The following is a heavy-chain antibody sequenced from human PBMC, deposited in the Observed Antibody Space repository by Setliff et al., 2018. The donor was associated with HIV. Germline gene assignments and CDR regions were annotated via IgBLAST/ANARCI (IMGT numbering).Heavy chain of an antibody. Sequence: SETLSLTCNVSDGSISSSSYYWAWIRQPPGKGLEWIGEIYHSGGTNYNPSLKSRVTISVDTSKNQFSLKLSSVTAADTAVYYCARPQYPGYYFDYWGQGTLVTVSS. CDR1: DGSISSSSYY. CDR2: IYHSGGT. V-gene: IGHV4-39*01. CDR3: ARPQYPGYYFDY. D-gene: IGHD2-2*01. J-gene: IGHJ4*02.